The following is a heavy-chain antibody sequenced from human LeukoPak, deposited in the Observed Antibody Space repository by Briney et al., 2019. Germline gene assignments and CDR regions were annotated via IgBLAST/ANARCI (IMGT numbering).Heavy chain of an antibody. J-gene: IGHJ4*02. D-gene: IGHD3-10*01. Sequence: SETLSLTCSVSGGSVRSSTYHWGWIRQSPGKGPEWIGSIFYTGNTFYTPSLKSRVTLFVDTSKNQFSLKLRSVTAADTAVYSCARHGPSMVRGAIVGYFDYWGQGTLVTVSS. CDR1: GGSVRSSTYH. CDR2: IFYTGNT. CDR3: ARHGPSMVRGAIVGYFDY. V-gene: IGHV4-39*01.